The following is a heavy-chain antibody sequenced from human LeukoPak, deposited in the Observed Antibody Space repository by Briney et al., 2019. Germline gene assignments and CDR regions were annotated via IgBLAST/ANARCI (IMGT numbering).Heavy chain of an antibody. CDR2: INPNSGGT. CDR1: GYTFTGYY. D-gene: IGHD3-16*01. V-gene: IGHV1-2*02. Sequence: GASVKVSCKASGYTFTGYYMHWVRQAPGQGLEWMGWINPNSGGTNYAQKFQGRVTMTRDTSISTAYMELSRLRSDDTAVYYCARLPSLGELFFDYWGQGTLVTVSS. J-gene: IGHJ4*02. CDR3: ARLPSLGELFFDY.